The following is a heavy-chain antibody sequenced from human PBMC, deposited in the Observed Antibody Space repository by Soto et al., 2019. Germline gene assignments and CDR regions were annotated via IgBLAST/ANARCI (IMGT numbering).Heavy chain of an antibody. CDR3: ARGGVDAYGDDLQGFDI. V-gene: IGHV1-69*06. Sequence: GASVKVSCKASGGTFSRDVITWVRQAPGQGLEWMGGIIPVFGTINYARDFKGRVSITADKFTSTVYMELSSLRFVDSAVYYFARGGVDAYGDDLQGFDIWGQGTMVTVSS. CDR2: IIPVFGTI. CDR1: GGTFSRDV. D-gene: IGHD4-17*01. J-gene: IGHJ3*02.